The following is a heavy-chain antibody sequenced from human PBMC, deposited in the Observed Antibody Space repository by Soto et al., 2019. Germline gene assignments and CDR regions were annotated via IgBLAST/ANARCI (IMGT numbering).Heavy chain of an antibody. CDR3: ARDTNKVDKAVADWIYYMDV. D-gene: IGHD6-19*01. Sequence: GGSLRLSCAASGFTVSSNYMGWVRQAPGKGLEWVSVIYSGGSTYYADSVKGRFTISRDNSKNTLYLQMNSLRAEDTAVYYCARDTNKVDKAVADWIYYMDVWGKGTTVTVSS. CDR1: GFTVSSNY. V-gene: IGHV3-66*01. CDR2: IYSGGST. J-gene: IGHJ6*03.